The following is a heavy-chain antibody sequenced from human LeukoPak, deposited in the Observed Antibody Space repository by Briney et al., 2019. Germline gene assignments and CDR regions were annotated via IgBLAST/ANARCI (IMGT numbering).Heavy chain of an antibody. CDR2: ISGSGGST. V-gene: IGHV3-23*01. Sequence: PGGSLRLSCAASGFTFSSYAMSWVRQAPGKGLEWVSAISGSGGSTYYADSVKGRFTISRDNSKNTLYLQMNSLRAEDTAVYYCARETYYYDSSGRVHAFDIWGQGTMVTVSS. D-gene: IGHD3-22*01. CDR3: ARETYYYDSSGRVHAFDI. J-gene: IGHJ3*02. CDR1: GFTFSSYA.